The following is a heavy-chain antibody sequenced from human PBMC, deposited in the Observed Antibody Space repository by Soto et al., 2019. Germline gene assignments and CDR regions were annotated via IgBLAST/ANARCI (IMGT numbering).Heavy chain of an antibody. CDR1: GYSFTSYR. Sequence: PGESLKISCKASGYSFTSYRIAWVRQMPGKGLEWMGIIYPGDSDARYSPSFQGHITISADESISTAYLQWSSLKAADTAMYYCAKLVGTFRAFDIWGQGTMVTVSS. J-gene: IGHJ3*02. D-gene: IGHD1-26*01. CDR2: IYPGDSDA. V-gene: IGHV5-51*01. CDR3: AKLVGTFRAFDI.